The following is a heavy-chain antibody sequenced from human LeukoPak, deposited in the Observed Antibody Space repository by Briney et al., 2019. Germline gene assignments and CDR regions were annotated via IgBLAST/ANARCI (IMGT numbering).Heavy chain of an antibody. D-gene: IGHD2-15*01. CDR2: IYYSGTT. Sequence: SETLSLTCTVSGGSISSYYWSWIRQPPGKGLEWIGYIYYSGTTNYNPSLKSRVTISVDASKNQFSLKLSSVTAADTAVYYCARDCSAGMDVWGQGTTVTVSS. CDR3: ARDCSAGMDV. V-gene: IGHV4-59*12. J-gene: IGHJ6*02. CDR1: GGSISSYY.